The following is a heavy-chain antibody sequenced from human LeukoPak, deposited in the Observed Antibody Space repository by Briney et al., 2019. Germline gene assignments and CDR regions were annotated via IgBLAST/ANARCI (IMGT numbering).Heavy chain of an antibody. CDR2: ISGSGGST. CDR3: AKALAVYYDILTGYYMRDY. J-gene: IGHJ4*02. V-gene: IGHV3-23*01. Sequence: GGSLRLSCGASGFTFSSYSMSWVRQAPGKGLEWVSAISGSGGSTYYADSVKGRFTISRDNSKNTLYLQMNSLRAEDTAVYYSAKALAVYYDILTGYYMRDYWGQGTLVTVSS. D-gene: IGHD3-9*01. CDR1: GFTFSSYS.